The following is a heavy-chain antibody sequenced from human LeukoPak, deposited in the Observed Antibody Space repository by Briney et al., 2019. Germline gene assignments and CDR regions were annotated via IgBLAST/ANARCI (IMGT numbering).Heavy chain of an antibody. J-gene: IGHJ6*02. D-gene: IGHD3-10*01. CDR1: GFTFSSYW. V-gene: IGHV3-7*01. CDR2: IRQDGSDK. Sequence: GSLRLSCAASGFTFSSYWMSWVRQVPGKGLEWVANIRQDGSDKYYVDSVKGRFTISRDNAKNSLYLQMNSLRVEDTAVYYCARDYYGSGRTHGMDVWGQGTTVTVSS. CDR3: ARDYYGSGRTHGMDV.